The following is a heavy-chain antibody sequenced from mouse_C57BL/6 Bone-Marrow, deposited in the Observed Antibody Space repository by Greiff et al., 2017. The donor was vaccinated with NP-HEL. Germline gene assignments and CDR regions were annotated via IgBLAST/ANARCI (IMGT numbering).Heavy chain of an antibody. V-gene: IGHV1-72*01. Sequence: QVQLKQPGPDLVKPGASVKLSCKASGYTFTSYWMHWVKQRPGRGLEWIGRIDPHSGGTKFNEKFKTKATLTVDKPSSTAYMQLSSLTSEDSAVYYCARYYYGSRGWYFDVWGTGTTVTVSS. J-gene: IGHJ1*03. CDR2: IDPHSGGT. CDR1: GYTFTSYW. CDR3: ARYYYGSRGWYFDV. D-gene: IGHD1-1*01.